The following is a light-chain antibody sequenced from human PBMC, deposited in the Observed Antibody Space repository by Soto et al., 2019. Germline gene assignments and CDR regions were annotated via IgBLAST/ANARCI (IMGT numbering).Light chain of an antibody. CDR2: DAS. Sequence: EVVVTQSPATLSVSPGERATLSCRASQSVGSDLAWYHQNPGQAPKLLIYDASTRATGIPARFSGSGSGTEFTLTLSGLQSEDFAVYYCQPDNNWQPLTSGGVTKVDI. CDR3: QPDNNWQPLT. J-gene: IGKJ4*01. V-gene: IGKV3-15*01. CDR1: QSVGSD.